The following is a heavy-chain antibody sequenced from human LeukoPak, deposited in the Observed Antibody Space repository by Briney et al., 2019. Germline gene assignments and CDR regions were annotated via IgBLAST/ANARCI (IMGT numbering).Heavy chain of an antibody. CDR2: ISAYNGNT. D-gene: IGHD5-18*01. Sequence: PVASVKVSCKASGYTFTSYGISWVRQAPGQGLEWMGWISAYNGNTNYAQKLQGRVTMTTDTSTSTAYMELRSLRSDDTAVYYCARVEHYTAMVLSYYFDYWGQGTLVTVSS. J-gene: IGHJ4*02. CDR3: ARVEHYTAMVLSYYFDY. V-gene: IGHV1-18*01. CDR1: GYTFTSYG.